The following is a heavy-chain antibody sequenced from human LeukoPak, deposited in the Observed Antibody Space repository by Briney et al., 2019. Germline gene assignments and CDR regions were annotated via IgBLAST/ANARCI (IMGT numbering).Heavy chain of an antibody. V-gene: IGHV3-30*02. Sequence: PGGSLRLSCAASRFTFSIYGMHWVRQAPGKGLEWVAFIRYDGSNKYYADSVKGRFTISRVNSKNTLYLQMNSLRAEDTAVYYCAAGPYCSSTSCYSRAYWYSDLWGRGTLVTVSS. J-gene: IGHJ2*01. CDR2: IRYDGSNK. CDR1: RFTFSIYG. D-gene: IGHD2-2*01. CDR3: AAGPYCSSTSCYSRAYWYSDL.